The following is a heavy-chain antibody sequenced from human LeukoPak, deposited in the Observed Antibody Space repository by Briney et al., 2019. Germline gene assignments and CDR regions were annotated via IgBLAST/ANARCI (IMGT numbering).Heavy chain of an antibody. J-gene: IGHJ4*02. CDR1: GYTFTGYY. CDR3: ARVHYYDSSGYYYVDYFHY. V-gene: IGHV1-2*02. D-gene: IGHD3-22*01. CDR2: INPNSGGT. Sequence: ASVKVSCKASGYTFTGYYMHWVRQAPGQGLEWMGWINPNSGGTNYAQKFQGRVTMTRDTSISTAYMELSRLRSDDTAVYYSARVHYYDSSGYYYVDYFHYWGQGTLVTVSS.